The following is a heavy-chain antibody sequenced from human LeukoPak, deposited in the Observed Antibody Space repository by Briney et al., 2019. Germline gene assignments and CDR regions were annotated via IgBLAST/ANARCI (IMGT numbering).Heavy chain of an antibody. D-gene: IGHD3-3*01. CDR3: ARGGRYYDFWSGYHAPYYYGMDV. CDR2: IIPIFGTA. Sequence: GASVKVSCKASGGTFSSYAISWVRQAPGQGLEWMGGIIPIFGTANYAQKFQGRVTITADESTSTAYMELSSLRSEDTAVYYCARGGRYYDFWSGYHAPYYYGMDVWGQGTTVTVSS. CDR1: GGTFSSYA. V-gene: IGHV1-69*13. J-gene: IGHJ6*02.